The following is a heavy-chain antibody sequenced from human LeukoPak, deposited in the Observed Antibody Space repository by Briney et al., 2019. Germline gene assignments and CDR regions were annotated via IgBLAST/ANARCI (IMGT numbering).Heavy chain of an antibody. CDR1: GVTASSNY. D-gene: IGHD4-17*01. CDR2: IYSGGST. V-gene: IGHV3-66*01. J-gene: IGHJ5*01. Sequence: PGGSLRLSCAASGVTASSNYMSWVRQAPGKGLEWVSGIYSGGSTYYADSVKGRFAISRDNSKNTLYLQLNSLRAEDTAVYYCARAMTTVTTGDSWGPGTLVTVSS. CDR3: ARAMTTVTTGDS.